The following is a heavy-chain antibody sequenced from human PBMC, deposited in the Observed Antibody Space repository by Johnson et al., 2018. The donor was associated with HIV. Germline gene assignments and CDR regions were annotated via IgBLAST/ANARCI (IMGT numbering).Heavy chain of an antibody. CDR3: ARERSGSYYVDAFDI. D-gene: IGHD1-26*01. V-gene: IGHV3-64*01. CDR2: ISSNGGST. Sequence: VTLVESGGGVVQPGRSLRLSCVASGFTFSRYAIHWVRQAPGKGLEYVSGISSNGGSTYYANSVKGRFTISRDNSKNTLYLQMGSLRAEDMAVYYCARERSGSYYVDAFDIWGQGTMVTVSS. CDR1: GFTFSRYA. J-gene: IGHJ3*02.